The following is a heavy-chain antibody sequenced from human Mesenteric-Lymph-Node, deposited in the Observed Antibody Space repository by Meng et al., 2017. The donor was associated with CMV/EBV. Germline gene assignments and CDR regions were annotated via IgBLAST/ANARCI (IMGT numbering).Heavy chain of an antibody. CDR3: ARDGTTSGWSFWFDP. V-gene: IGHV3-21*01. CDR1: RFSFSSYS. Sequence: GGSLRLSCAACRFSFSSYSMNWARQAPGKGLEWVSSIGSSNSSSYRYYADSVKGRFTISRDNAKNSLYLQMNSLRAEDTAVYYCARDGTTSGWSFWFDPWGQGTLVTVSS. CDR2: IGSSNSSSYR. D-gene: IGHD6-19*01. J-gene: IGHJ5*02.